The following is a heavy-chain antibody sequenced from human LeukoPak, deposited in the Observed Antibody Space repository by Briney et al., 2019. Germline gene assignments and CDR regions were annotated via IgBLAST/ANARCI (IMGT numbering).Heavy chain of an antibody. CDR3: ASGGGPRPFDS. V-gene: IGHV1-2*02. Sequence: VKVSCKASGYTFTGYYMHWVRQAPGQGLEWMGWINPNSGGTNHAQKFQGRVTMTRDTSISTVYMDLSRLTSDDTAVYYCASGGGPRPFDSWGQGTLVTVSS. J-gene: IGHJ4*02. CDR2: INPNSGGT. D-gene: IGHD3-16*01. CDR1: GYTFTGYY.